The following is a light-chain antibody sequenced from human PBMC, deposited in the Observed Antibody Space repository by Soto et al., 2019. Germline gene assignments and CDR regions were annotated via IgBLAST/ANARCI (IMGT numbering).Light chain of an antibody. CDR2: AAS. Sequence: IQMTQSPSSLSASIGDSVTITCRASQTIIGYLNWYQQKPGKAPRLLINAASNLQSGVPSRFRTSGSEKDLTLTITSLQPEDFATDYCQQSYTTLRTVGHGTKVDIK. CDR3: QQSYTTLRT. V-gene: IGKV1-39*01. J-gene: IGKJ1*01. CDR1: QTIIGY.